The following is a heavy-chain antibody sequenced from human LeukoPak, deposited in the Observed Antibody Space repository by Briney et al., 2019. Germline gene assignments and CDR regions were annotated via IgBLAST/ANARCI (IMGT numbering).Heavy chain of an antibody. CDR1: GGSISSSNYY. J-gene: IGHJ4*02. CDR3: ASRSTYSSSSGVDY. Sequence: SQTLSLTCTVSGGSISSSNYYWGWIRQPPGKGLEWIGNIYYTGSTYYNPSLKSWVTISTDTSKNQFSVRLGSVTAADTAVYYCASRSTYSSSSGVDYWGQGTLVSVSS. V-gene: IGHV4-39*01. D-gene: IGHD6-6*01. CDR2: IYYTGST.